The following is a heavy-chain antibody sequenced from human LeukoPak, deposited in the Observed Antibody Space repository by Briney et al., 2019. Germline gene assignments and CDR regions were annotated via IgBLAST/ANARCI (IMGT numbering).Heavy chain of an antibody. CDR2: ISAYNGNT. J-gene: IGHJ3*02. D-gene: IGHD2-2*01. CDR1: GYTFTSYG. Sequence: ASVKVSCKASGYTFTSYGISWVRQAPGQGLEWMGWISAYNGNTNYAQKLQGRVTMTTDTSTSTAYMELRSLRSDDTAVYYCARGTPYCSGTSCYALTFDIWGQGTMVTVSS. V-gene: IGHV1-18*01. CDR3: ARGTPYCSGTSCYALTFDI.